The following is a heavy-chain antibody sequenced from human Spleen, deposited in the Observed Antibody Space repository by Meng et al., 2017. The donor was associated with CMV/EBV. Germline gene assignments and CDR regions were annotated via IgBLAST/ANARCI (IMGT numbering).Heavy chain of an antibody. D-gene: IGHD3/OR15-3a*01. J-gene: IGHJ6*02. CDR3: AKDINFWTGYNYYYYGMDV. V-gene: IGHV3-43*01. CDR2: ISWDGVST. Sequence: GGSLRLSCAASGFTFYDYTMHWVRQAPGKGLEWVSLISWDGVSTYYADSVKGRFTISRDNSKTSLYLQMNSLRTEDTALYYCAKDINFWTGYNYYYYGMDVWGQGTTVTVSS. CDR1: GFTFYDYT.